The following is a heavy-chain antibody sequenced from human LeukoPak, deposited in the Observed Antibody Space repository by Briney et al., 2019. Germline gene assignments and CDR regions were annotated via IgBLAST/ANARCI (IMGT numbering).Heavy chain of an antibody. CDR1: GYTFTGYY. D-gene: IGHD3-22*01. Sequence: ASVKVSCKASGYTFTGYYMHWVRQAPGQGLEWMGWISAYNGNTNYAQKLQGRVTMTTDTSTSTAYMELRSLRSDDTAVYYCARSMYYYDSSGSPSFDYWGQGTLVTVSS. V-gene: IGHV1-18*04. CDR3: ARSMYYYDSSGSPSFDY. J-gene: IGHJ4*02. CDR2: ISAYNGNT.